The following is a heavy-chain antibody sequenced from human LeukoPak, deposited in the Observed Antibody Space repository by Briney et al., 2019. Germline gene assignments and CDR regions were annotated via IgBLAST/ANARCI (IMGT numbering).Heavy chain of an antibody. Sequence: GGSLRLSCAASGFTFSSYSLNWVRQAPGKGLEWVSYISSSGSTMYYTDSVKGRFTISRDNAKDSLYLQMNSLRAEDTAVYYCARDPGSGYEEHFDYWGQGTLVTVSS. D-gene: IGHD5-12*01. J-gene: IGHJ4*02. CDR2: ISSSGSTM. V-gene: IGHV3-48*04. CDR1: GFTFSSYS. CDR3: ARDPGSGYEEHFDY.